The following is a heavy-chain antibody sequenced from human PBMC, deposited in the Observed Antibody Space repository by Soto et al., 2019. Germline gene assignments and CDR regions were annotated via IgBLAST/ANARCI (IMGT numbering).Heavy chain of an antibody. CDR2: IYYSGST. CDR3: ARVCGGDCHNGMDV. CDR1: GASIYNGGYF. J-gene: IGHJ6*02. Sequence: SETLSLTCSVSGASIYNGGYFWSWIRQSPGKGLEWIGYIYYSGSTYYNPSLKSRVTISVDTSKNQFSLKLSSVTAADTAVYYCARVCGGDCHNGMDVWGQGTTVTVSS. V-gene: IGHV4-31*03. D-gene: IGHD2-21*02.